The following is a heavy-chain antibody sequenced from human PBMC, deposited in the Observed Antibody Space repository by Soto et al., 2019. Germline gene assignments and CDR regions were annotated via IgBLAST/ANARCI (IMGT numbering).Heavy chain of an antibody. D-gene: IGHD3-3*01. CDR3: AKSHTIFNDYYFDY. CDR2: ISFDGNSK. J-gene: IGHJ4*02. CDR1: GFTFSSYG. Sequence: QVQLVESGGGVVQPGRSLRLSCAASGFTFSSYGMHWVRQAPGKGLEWVAVISFDGNSKYFGDSVKGRFTISRDNSKKTVFLQMNSLRVEDTAVYYCAKSHTIFNDYYFDYWGQGTLVTVSS. V-gene: IGHV3-33*05.